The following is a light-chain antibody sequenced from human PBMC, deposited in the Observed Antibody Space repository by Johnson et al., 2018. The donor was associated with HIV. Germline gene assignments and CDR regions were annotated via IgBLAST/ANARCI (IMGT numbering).Light chain of an antibody. CDR2: DNN. CDR1: SSNIGNNY. J-gene: IGLJ1*01. CDR3: GTWDSSLSAYA. V-gene: IGLV1-51*01. Sequence: QSVLTQPPSVSAAPGQKVTISCSGSSSNIGNNYVSWYQQLPGTAPKLLIYDNNKRPSGIPDRFSGSKSGTSATLGITGLKTGDEADYYCGTWDSSLSAYAFGTGTKVTVL.